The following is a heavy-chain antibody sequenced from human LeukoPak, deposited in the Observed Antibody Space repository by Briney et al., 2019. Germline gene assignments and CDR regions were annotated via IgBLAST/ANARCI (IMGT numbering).Heavy chain of an antibody. CDR2: VNPDNDKT. Sequence: ASVKLSCKASGYTFNTFDINWVRQATGQGPEWMGWVNPDNDKTVYAPKFQGRVSISSINSINTAYMEFSGLKSDDTAVYYCARGRRLRGVTSRPIYYYYYMDVWGGGTTVTVSS. CDR3: ARGRRLRGVTSRPIYYYYYMDV. CDR1: GYTFNTFD. V-gene: IGHV1-8*03. J-gene: IGHJ6*03. D-gene: IGHD3-10*01.